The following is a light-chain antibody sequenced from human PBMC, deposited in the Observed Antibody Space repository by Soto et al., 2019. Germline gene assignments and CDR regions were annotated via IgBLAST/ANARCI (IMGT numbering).Light chain of an antibody. CDR3: QQYDDLPLT. Sequence: DIQMTQSPSSLSASVGDRVTITCQASQDIFNYLNWYQQKPGKAPKLLIYDASNLEIGVPSRFSGSGSGTHFSFTISGLQPEDIATYYCQQYDDLPLTFGGGTKVEIK. CDR1: QDIFNY. CDR2: DAS. V-gene: IGKV1-33*01. J-gene: IGKJ4*01.